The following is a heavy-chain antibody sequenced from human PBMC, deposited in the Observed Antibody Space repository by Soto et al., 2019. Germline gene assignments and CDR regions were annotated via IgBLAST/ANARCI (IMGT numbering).Heavy chain of an antibody. Sequence: QVQLQESGPGLVKPSQTLSLTCTVSGGSISSVGYYWSWIRQHPGKGLEWIGYIYNSGSTHYNPSLKSRITMSVDTSKNQFSLKLSSXXVXXXXXXXCARETVGTIDRWGQGTLVTVSS. CDR2: IYNSGST. J-gene: IGHJ5*02. CDR1: GGSISSVGYY. CDR3: ARETVGTIDR. D-gene: IGHD5-12*01. V-gene: IGHV4-31*03.